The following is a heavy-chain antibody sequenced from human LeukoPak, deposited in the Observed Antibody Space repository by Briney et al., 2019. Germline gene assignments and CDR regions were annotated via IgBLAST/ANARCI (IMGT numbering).Heavy chain of an antibody. CDR2: ISYDGSNK. CDR1: GFTFSSYG. J-gene: IGHJ4*02. Sequence: GGSLRLSCAASGFTFSSYGIHWVRQAPGKGLEWVAVISYDGSNKYYADSVKGRFTISRDNAKNSLYLQMNSLRDEDTAVYYCARPRTPYCSGGTCYFDYWGQGTLVTVSS. V-gene: IGHV3-30*03. CDR3: ARPRTPYCSGGTCYFDY. D-gene: IGHD2-15*01.